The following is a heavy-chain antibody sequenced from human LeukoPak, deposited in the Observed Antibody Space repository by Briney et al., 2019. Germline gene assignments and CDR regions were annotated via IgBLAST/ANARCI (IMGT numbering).Heavy chain of an antibody. J-gene: IGHJ4*02. CDR1: GFTFSSYW. D-gene: IGHD2-2*02. CDR3: ARPNLYCSSTSCYTVDY. Sequence: GGSLRLSCAASGFTFSSYWMSWVRQAPGKGLEWVANIKQDGSEKYYVDSVEGRFTISRDNAKNSPYLQMNSLRAEDTAVYYCARPNLYCSSTSCYTVDYWGQGTPVTVSS. V-gene: IGHV3-7*01. CDR2: IKQDGSEK.